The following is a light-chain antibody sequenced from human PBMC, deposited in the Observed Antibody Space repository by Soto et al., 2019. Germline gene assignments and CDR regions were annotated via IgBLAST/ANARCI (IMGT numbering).Light chain of an antibody. Sequence: DIQMTQSPSSLSASVGDRVTITCRASQSISNYLNWYQQKPGKAPKLLIYAASSLQSGVPSRFSVSGSGTDFTLTISSLQPEDFAIYYCQQSYSAPPTFGQGTKLEIK. CDR3: QQSYSAPPT. V-gene: IGKV1-39*01. CDR2: AAS. CDR1: QSISNY. J-gene: IGKJ2*01.